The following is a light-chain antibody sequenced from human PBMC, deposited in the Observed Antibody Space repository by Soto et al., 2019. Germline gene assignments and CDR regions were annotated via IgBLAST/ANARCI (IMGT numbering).Light chain of an antibody. V-gene: IGKV2-28*01. J-gene: IGKJ1*01. CDR1: ESLLHTNGNNY. Sequence: IVMTQSPLSLRVTPGEPASISCRSSESLLHTNGNNYLDWYLQKPGQSPQLLIYFGSTRASGVPDRLSGSGSDTDFTLTISRVEAEDFGVYYCMQALQTRWTFGQGTKVEIK. CDR3: MQALQTRWT. CDR2: FGS.